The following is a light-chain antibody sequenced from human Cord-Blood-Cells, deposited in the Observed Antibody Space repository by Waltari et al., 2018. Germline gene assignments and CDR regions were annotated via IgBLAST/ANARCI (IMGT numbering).Light chain of an antibody. V-gene: IGLV2-14*01. CDR1: SSDVGGYNY. CDR2: DVS. CDR3: SSYTSSSTRV. Sequence: QSALTQPASVSGSPGQSITISCPGTSSDVGGYNYVSWYQQHPGKAPKLMIYDVSNRPSGVSNRVSGSKSGTTASLTISGLQAEDEADYYCSSYTSSSTRVFGGGTKLTVL. J-gene: IGLJ3*02.